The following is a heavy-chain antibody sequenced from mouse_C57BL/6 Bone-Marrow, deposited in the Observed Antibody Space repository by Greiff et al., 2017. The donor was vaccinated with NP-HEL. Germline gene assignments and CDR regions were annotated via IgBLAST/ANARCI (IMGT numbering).Heavy chain of an antibody. V-gene: IGHV1-7*01. D-gene: IGHD1-1*02. CDR1: GFTFTSYW. Sequence: QVQLQQSGAELAKPGASVKLSCKASGFTFTSYWMHWVNQSPGQGLEWIGYINPSSGYTKYNQKFKDKATLTADKSSSTDYMQLSSLTYEDSAVYYCARNILWKCAYWGRGTLITVSA. J-gene: IGHJ3*01. CDR2: INPSSGYT. CDR3: ARNILWKCAY.